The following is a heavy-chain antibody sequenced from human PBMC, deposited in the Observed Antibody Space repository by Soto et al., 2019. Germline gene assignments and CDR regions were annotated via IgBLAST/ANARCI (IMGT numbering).Heavy chain of an antibody. D-gene: IGHD6-25*01. Sequence: EVQLLESGGGLVQPGGSLRLSCAASGFTFSSYAMSWVRQAPGKGLEWVSAISGSGGSTYYAHSVKGRFTISRDNSKNPPYLQMNSLRPEDTAVYYCPKHLGAAYWFDPCGQGTLVTVSS. CDR3: PKHLGAAYWFDP. J-gene: IGHJ5*02. CDR2: ISGSGGST. V-gene: IGHV3-23*01. CDR1: GFTFSSYA.